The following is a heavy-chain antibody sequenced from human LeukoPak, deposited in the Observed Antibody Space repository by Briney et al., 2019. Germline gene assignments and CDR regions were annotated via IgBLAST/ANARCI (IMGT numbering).Heavy chain of an antibody. Sequence: PGRSLRLSCAASGFTFDDYAMHWVRQAPGKGLEWVSGISWNSGSIGYADSVKGRFTISRDNAKNSLYLQMNSLRAEDTALYYCAREGKYCSGGSCLTRNGKKANWFDPWGQGTLVTVSS. CDR3: AREGKYCSGGSCLTRNGKKANWFDP. CDR1: GFTFDDYA. J-gene: IGHJ5*02. V-gene: IGHV3-9*01. D-gene: IGHD2-15*01. CDR2: ISWNSGSI.